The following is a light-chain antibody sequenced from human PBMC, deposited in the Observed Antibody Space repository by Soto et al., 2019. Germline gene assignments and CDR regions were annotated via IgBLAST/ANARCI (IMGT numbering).Light chain of an antibody. V-gene: IGKV4-1*01. J-gene: IGKJ2*01. Sequence: DIVMTQSPDSLAVSLGEWATINCKSSQSVLYSSNNKNYLAWYQQKPGQPPKLLIYCASTRESGVPDRFSGSGSGTDFTLTISSLQAEDVAVYYCQQYYGTPYTFGQGTKLEIK. CDR3: QQYYGTPYT. CDR1: QSVLYSSNNKNY. CDR2: CAS.